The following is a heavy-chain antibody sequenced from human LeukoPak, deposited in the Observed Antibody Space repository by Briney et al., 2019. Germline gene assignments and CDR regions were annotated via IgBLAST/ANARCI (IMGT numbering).Heavy chain of an antibody. Sequence: SETLSLTRSVSGGSINSYYWSWIRQPPGKVLEWIGYIFYSGSTKYNPSLKTRVTMSVDASKNQISLRLGCVAAAETAICYWGTHISASARYDYWGQGTLVTVSS. CDR3: GTHISASARYDY. CDR1: GGSINSYY. J-gene: IGHJ4*02. CDR2: IFYSGST. V-gene: IGHV4-59*08. D-gene: IGHD2-2*01.